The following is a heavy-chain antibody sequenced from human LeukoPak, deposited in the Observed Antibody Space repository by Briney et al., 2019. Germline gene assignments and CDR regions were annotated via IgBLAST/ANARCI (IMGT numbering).Heavy chain of an antibody. CDR2: IYHSGST. J-gene: IGHJ5*02. CDR1: GYSISSGYY. V-gene: IGHV4-38-2*02. D-gene: IGHD2-15*01. Sequence: SETLSLTCTVSGYSISSGYYWGWIRQPPGKGLEWIGSIYHSGSTYYNPSLKSRVTISVDTSKNQFSLKLSSVTAADTAVYYCARWVAGRFDPWGQGTLVTVSS. CDR3: ARWVAGRFDP.